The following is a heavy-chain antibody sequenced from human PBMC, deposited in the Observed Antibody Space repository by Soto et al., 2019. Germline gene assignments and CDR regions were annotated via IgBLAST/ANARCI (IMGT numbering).Heavy chain of an antibody. J-gene: IGHJ5*02. CDR1: GGTFSSIA. Sequence: ASGTVSGRASGGTFSSIAMSWVRQAPGQGLEWMGGIIPIFGTANYAQKFQGRVTITADESTSTAYMELSSLRSEDTAVYYCARDLGIHAWGQGTLVTVSS. CDR2: IIPIFGTA. D-gene: IGHD1-20*01. CDR3: ARDLGIHA. V-gene: IGHV1-69*13.